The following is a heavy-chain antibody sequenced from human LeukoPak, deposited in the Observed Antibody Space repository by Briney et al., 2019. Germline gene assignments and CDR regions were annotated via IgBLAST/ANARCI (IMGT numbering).Heavy chain of an antibody. Sequence: ASVKVSCKASGGTFSSYAISWVRQATGQGLEWMGWMNPNSGNTGYAQKFQGRVTITRNTSISTAYMELSSLRSEDTAVYYCARGLRWEFPFDYWGQGTLVTVSS. CDR1: GGTFSSYA. CDR3: ARGLRWEFPFDY. CDR2: MNPNSGNT. D-gene: IGHD1-26*01. J-gene: IGHJ4*02. V-gene: IGHV1-8*03.